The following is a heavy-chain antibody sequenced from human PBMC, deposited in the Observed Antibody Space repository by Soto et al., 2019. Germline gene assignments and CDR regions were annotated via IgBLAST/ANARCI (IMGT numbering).Heavy chain of an antibody. Sequence: EVQLLESGGGLVQPGGSLRLSCAASGFTFSSYARSWVRQAPGKGLEWVSAISGSGGSTYYADSVKGRFTISRDNSKNTLYLQMNSLRAEDTAVYYCAKPLEMATILPYWYFDLWGRGTLVTVSS. CDR2: ISGSGGST. V-gene: IGHV3-23*01. J-gene: IGHJ2*01. D-gene: IGHD5-12*01. CDR1: GFTFSSYA. CDR3: AKPLEMATILPYWYFDL.